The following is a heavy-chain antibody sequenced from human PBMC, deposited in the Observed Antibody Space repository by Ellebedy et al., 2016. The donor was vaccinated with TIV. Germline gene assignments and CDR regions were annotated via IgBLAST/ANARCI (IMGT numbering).Heavy chain of an antibody. V-gene: IGHV4-59*01. Sequence: MPSETLSLTCTVSGDSISSFYWTWLRQPPGKGLEWIGYICNSGSTNYNPSLKSRVTISVDTSKNQFSLKLTSVTAADTAVYYCTRGRVGGAYWGQGTLVTVSS. CDR2: ICNSGST. D-gene: IGHD1-26*01. CDR1: GDSISSFY. CDR3: TRGRVGGAY. J-gene: IGHJ4*02.